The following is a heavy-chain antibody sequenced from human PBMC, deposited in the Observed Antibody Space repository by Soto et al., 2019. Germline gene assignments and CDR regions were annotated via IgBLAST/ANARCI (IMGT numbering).Heavy chain of an antibody. Sequence: ASVKVSCKASGYTFTSYYMHWVRQAPGQGLEWMGIIDPSGGSTSYAQKFQGRVTMTRDTSTSTVYMELSSLRSEDTAVYYCARGLDYYDSSGSRAFDYWGQGTLVTVSS. CDR1: GYTFTSYY. CDR3: ARGLDYYDSSGSRAFDY. J-gene: IGHJ4*02. CDR2: IDPSGGST. V-gene: IGHV1-46*01. D-gene: IGHD3-22*01.